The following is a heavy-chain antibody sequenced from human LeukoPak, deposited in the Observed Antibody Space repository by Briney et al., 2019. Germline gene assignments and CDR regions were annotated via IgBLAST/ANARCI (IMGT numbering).Heavy chain of an antibody. CDR1: GYTFTDYY. J-gene: IGHJ4*02. CDR2: ISPNSGGT. CDR3: ARDGPWLLEWSNTGFFDY. D-gene: IGHD3-3*01. V-gene: IGHV1-2*02. Sequence: ASVKVSCKASGYTFTDYYVHWVRQVPGQGLEWMGWISPNSGGTNYAQNFQGRVTMTRDTSISTAYMELSSLRSDDTAVYYCARDGPWLLEWSNTGFFDYWGQGTLVTVPS.